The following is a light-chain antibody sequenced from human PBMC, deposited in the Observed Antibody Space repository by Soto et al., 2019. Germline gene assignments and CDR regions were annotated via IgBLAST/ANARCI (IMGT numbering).Light chain of an antibody. CDR3: QQYNGYSWT. CDR2: KAS. CDR1: ESISSW. J-gene: IGKJ1*01. Sequence: DIQMTQSPSTLSASVGDRVTITCRASESISSWLAWYQRKPGKAPELLIYKASRLEIGVPSRFSGSGSGTEFTLTINSLQPDDFATYYCQQYNGYSWTFGQGTKVEIK. V-gene: IGKV1-5*03.